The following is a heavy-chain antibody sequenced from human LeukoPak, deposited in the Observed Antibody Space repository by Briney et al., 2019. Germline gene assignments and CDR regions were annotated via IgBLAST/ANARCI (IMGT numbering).Heavy chain of an antibody. CDR2: MNPNSGNT. Sequence: GASVKVSCKASGYTFTSCDINWVRQATGQGLEWMGWMNPNSGNTGYAQKFQGRVTMTRNTSISTAYMELSSLYSEDTAVYYCARDPYYYGSGTYYSEYYFDYWGQGTLVTVSS. CDR3: ARDPYYYGSGTYYSEYYFDY. J-gene: IGHJ4*02. V-gene: IGHV1-8*01. D-gene: IGHD3-10*01. CDR1: GYTFTSCD.